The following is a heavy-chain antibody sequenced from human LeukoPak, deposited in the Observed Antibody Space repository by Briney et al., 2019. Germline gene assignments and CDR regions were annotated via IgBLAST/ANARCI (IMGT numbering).Heavy chain of an antibody. CDR3: ASDYSSGIWNV. J-gene: IGHJ6*02. D-gene: IGHD6-19*01. CDR2: IYYSGST. Sequence: SETLSLTCTVSGGSISSSSYYWGWIRQPPGKGLEWIGYIYYSGSTNYNPSLKSRVTISVDTSKNQFSLKLSSVTAADTAVYYCASDYSSGIWNVWGQGTTVTVSS. V-gene: IGHV4-61*05. CDR1: GGSISSSSYY.